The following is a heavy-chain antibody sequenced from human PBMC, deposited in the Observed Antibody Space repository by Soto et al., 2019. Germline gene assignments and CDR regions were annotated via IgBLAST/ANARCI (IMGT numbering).Heavy chain of an antibody. CDR3: ARPYYGGNTEIGY. V-gene: IGHV3-66*01. J-gene: IGHJ4*02. CDR1: GFTVSSNY. D-gene: IGHD4-17*01. Sequence: GGSLRLSCAASGFTVSSNYMSWVRQAPGKGLEWVSVIFSDGSTYYADSVKGRFTISRDNSKNTLYLQMNSLRTEDTAVYYCARPYYGGNTEIGYWGQGSQVTVSS. CDR2: IFSDGST.